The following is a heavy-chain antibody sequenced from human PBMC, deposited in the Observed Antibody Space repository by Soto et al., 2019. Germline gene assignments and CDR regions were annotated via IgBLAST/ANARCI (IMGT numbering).Heavy chain of an antibody. CDR2: IIPIFGTA. Sequence: QVQLVQSGAEVKKPGSSVKVSCKAPGGTFSSYAISWVRQAPGQGLEWMGGIIPIFGTAKYAQKVQGRVTITADESTSTGYMELSSRRSEDTAVYYCARSQGGSSSLDIYYYYYYGMDVWGQGTTVTVSS. CDR3: ARSQGGSSSLDIYYYYYYGMDV. V-gene: IGHV1-69*01. D-gene: IGHD2-15*01. J-gene: IGHJ6*02. CDR1: GGTFSSYA.